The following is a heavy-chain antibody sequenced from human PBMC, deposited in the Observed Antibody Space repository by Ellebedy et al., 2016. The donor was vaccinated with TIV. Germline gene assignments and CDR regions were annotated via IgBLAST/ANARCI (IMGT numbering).Heavy chain of an antibody. D-gene: IGHD3-3*01. CDR1: GFTFSSYV. V-gene: IGHV3-23*01. CDR3: AFGSAFDY. J-gene: IGHJ4*01. Sequence: GESLKISCAASGFTFSSYVMNWVRQAPGKGLEWVSGISGSGDSTYYADSVKGRFSISRDNPKNTLYLQMNSLRVEDTAVYYCAFGSAFDYWGQGTLVTVSS. CDR2: ISGSGDST.